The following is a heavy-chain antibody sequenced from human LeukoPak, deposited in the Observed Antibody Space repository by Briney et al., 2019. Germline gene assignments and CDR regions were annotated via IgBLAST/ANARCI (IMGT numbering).Heavy chain of an antibody. Sequence: PGGSLRLSCAASGFTFSSYAMHWVRQAPGKGLEWVSVIGGTEDATYYAASVKGRFTISRDNSKHTVYLQMNSLRDEDTARYYCAKGMSGSCYASLDFWGQGTLVTVSS. CDR3: AKGMSGSCYASLDF. V-gene: IGHV3-23*01. CDR2: IGGTEDAT. D-gene: IGHD2-15*01. CDR1: GFTFSSYA. J-gene: IGHJ4*02.